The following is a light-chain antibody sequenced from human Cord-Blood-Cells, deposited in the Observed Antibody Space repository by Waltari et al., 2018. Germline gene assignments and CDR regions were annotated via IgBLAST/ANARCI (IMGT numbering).Light chain of an antibody. CDR2: QDS. V-gene: IGLV3-1*01. CDR3: QAWDGSTVV. CDR1: KLGDKY. J-gene: IGLJ2*01. Sequence: SYELTQPPSVSVSPGQTASITCSGDKLGDKYACWYQQKPGQSPVLVIYQDSKRPSGIPERFSGSNGGNTATLTIGGTQAMDEADYCCQAWDGSTVVFGGGTKLTVL.